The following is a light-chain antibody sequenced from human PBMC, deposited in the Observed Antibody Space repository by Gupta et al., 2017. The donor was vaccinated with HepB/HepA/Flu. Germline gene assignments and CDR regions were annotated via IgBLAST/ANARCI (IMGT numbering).Light chain of an antibody. J-gene: IGLJ3*02. V-gene: IGLV7-46*01. CDR1: TGAVTSGHY. CDR2: DTD. Sequence: AVVPPEPSLTVSPGGTVTLTCGSSTGAVTSGHYPYWVQQKPGQAPRTLIYDTDKRHAWTPARFSGSRRGGNAALTLAGAQAEDEAEYYCFLSYGGVRVFGGGTKLTVL. CDR3: FLSYGGVRV.